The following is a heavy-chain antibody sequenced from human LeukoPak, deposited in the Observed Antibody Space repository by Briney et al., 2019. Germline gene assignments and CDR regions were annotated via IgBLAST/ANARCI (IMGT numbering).Heavy chain of an antibody. D-gene: IGHD2-8*02. CDR3: ARDTVPHGAFDI. CDR2: IYYSGST. CDR1: GGSISSYY. Sequence: SETLSLTCTVSGGSISSYYWSWIRQPPGEGLEWIGYIYYSGSTNYNPSLKSRVTISVDTSKNQFSLKLSSVTAADTAVYYCARDTVPHGAFDIWGQGTMVTVSS. V-gene: IGHV4-59*01. J-gene: IGHJ3*02.